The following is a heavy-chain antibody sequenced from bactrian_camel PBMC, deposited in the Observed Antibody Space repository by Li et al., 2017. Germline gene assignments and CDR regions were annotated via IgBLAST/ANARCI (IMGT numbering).Heavy chain of an antibody. CDR3: AAAPRQWNGVSRVCPKVYLY. D-gene: IGHD2*01. CDR2: ISSDGST. CDR1: GFTFGDSD. J-gene: IGHJ4*01. Sequence: QLVESGGGSVQAGGSLRLSCTASGFTFGDSDMGWYRQAPGNECELVSTISSDGSTYYADSVKGRFTISQDTAKTTGFLQMNSLKPEDTAMYYCAAAPRQWNGVSRVCPKVYLYWGKGTQVTVS. V-gene: IGHV3S55*01.